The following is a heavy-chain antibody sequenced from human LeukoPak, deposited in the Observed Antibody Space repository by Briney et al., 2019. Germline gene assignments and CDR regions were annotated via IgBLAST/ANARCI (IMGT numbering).Heavy chain of an antibody. D-gene: IGHD6-19*01. Sequence: PSETLSLTCTVSGGSISSYYWSWLRQPPGKGLEWIGYIYYSGSTNYNPSLKSRVTISVDTSKNQFSLKLSSVTAADTAVYYCANYEINGYSSGWFNYWGQGTLVTVSS. CDR1: GGSISSYY. CDR3: ANYEINGYSSGWFNY. V-gene: IGHV4-59*13. CDR2: IYYSGST. J-gene: IGHJ4*02.